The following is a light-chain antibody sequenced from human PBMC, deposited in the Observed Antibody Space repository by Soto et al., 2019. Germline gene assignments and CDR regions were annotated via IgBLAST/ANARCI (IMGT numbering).Light chain of an antibody. CDR1: QDIAIY. Sequence: IQLTQSPSSLSASVGDRVTITCRASQDIAIYLAWYQQKPGEPPKLLIYAASTLYGGVPSRFSGSGSGTDFAVTITSLQAEDFATYYCQQLRMYPSTFGGGTKVEIK. CDR3: QQLRMYPST. V-gene: IGKV1-9*01. J-gene: IGKJ4*01. CDR2: AAS.